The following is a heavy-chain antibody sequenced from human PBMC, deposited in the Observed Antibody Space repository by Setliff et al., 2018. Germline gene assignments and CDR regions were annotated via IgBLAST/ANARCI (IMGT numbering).Heavy chain of an antibody. D-gene: IGHD3-16*01. CDR2: ISSSGSTI. CDR3: TRDLGNWFDS. Sequence: PGGSLRLSCAASGFTFSSYEMNWVRQAPGKGLEWVSYISSSGSTIYYADSVKGRFTISRDDSKNMVNLQMNSLRAEDTAVYYCTRDLGNWFDSWGQGTVVTVSS. V-gene: IGHV3-48*03. J-gene: IGHJ5*01. CDR1: GFTFSSYE.